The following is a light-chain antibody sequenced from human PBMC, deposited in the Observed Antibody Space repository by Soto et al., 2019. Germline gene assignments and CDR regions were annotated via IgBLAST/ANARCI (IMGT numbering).Light chain of an antibody. CDR1: QNINNY. Sequence: DLQMTQSPSSLSASVGDRVTITCQASQNINNYLNWYQQKPGRAPKLLIYDASNLEAGVPSRFRGSGSETDFTFTISRLQPEDIATYYCQQYENLPTFGQGTRLEIK. V-gene: IGKV1-33*01. J-gene: IGKJ5*01. CDR2: DAS. CDR3: QQYENLPT.